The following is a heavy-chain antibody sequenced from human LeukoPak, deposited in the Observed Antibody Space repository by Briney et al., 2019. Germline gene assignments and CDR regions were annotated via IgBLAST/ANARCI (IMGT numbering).Heavy chain of an antibody. Sequence: GGSLRLSCAASGFTFSNYAMNWVRQAPGKGLEWVSGISWNSGSIGYADSVKGRFTISRDNAKNSLYLQMNSLRDEDTALYYCAKPLWIGELLSVDAFDIWGQGTMVTVSS. CDR3: AKPLWIGELLSVDAFDI. D-gene: IGHD3-10*01. CDR1: GFTFSNYA. V-gene: IGHV3-9*01. J-gene: IGHJ3*02. CDR2: ISWNSGSI.